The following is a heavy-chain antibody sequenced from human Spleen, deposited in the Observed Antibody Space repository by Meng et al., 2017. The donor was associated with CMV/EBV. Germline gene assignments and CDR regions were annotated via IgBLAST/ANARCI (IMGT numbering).Heavy chain of an antibody. Sequence: GGSLRLSCDASGITFSNSAMHWVRQAPGKGLEWVAVISYDGSIKYYADSEKGRFTISRDNSKNTLYLEMNSLRPEDTAMYYCARDGLGCSGTSCYGPYSYFDPWGQGTLVTVS. CDR2: ISYDGSIK. D-gene: IGHD2-2*01. V-gene: IGHV3-30-3*01. J-gene: IGHJ5*02. CDR1: GITFSNSA. CDR3: ARDGLGCSGTSCYGPYSYFDP.